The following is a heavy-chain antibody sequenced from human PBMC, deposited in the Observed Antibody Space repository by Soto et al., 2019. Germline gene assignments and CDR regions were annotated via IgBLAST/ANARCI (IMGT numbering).Heavy chain of an antibody. D-gene: IGHD3-22*01. V-gene: IGHV1-69*01. CDR2: IIPIFGTA. J-gene: IGHJ5*02. CDR1: GGTFSSYA. CDR3: ASEYYYDSSGTGRNWFDP. Sequence: QVQLVQSGAEVKKPGSSVKVSCKASGGTFSSYAISWVRQAPGQGLEWMGGIIPIFGTANYAQKFQGRVTITADESTSTAYMELSSLRAEDTAVYYCASEYYYDSSGTGRNWFDPWGQGTLVTVSS.